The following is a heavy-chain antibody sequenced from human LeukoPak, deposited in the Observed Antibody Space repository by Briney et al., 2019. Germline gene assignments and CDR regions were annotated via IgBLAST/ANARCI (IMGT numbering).Heavy chain of an antibody. J-gene: IGHJ5*02. CDR2: IYSDGVT. Sequence: GGSLRLSCAASGFIVNSYAMSWVRQAPGRGLAWVSLIYSDGVTQYADSVKGRFTISRDNSKNTLYLQMNSLRDEDTAVYFCARDRAEGKTWVEFDPWGQGTLVTVSS. V-gene: IGHV3-66*02. CDR3: ARDRAEGKTWVEFDP. CDR1: GFIVNSYA.